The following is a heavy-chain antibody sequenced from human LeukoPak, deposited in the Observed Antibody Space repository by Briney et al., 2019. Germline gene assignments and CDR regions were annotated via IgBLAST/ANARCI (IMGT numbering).Heavy chain of an antibody. CDR2: IFYSGST. Sequence: SETLSLTCPVSGGSLRSSTYYWGWIRQPPGKGLQWIGSIFYSGSTYYNPPLKSRVTISVDTSKNQFSLKLSSVTAADTAVYYCARHSSMTTVTFDYWGQGTLVTVSS. J-gene: IGHJ4*02. D-gene: IGHD4-17*01. CDR3: ARHSSMTTVTFDY. CDR1: GGSLRSSTYY. V-gene: IGHV4-39*01.